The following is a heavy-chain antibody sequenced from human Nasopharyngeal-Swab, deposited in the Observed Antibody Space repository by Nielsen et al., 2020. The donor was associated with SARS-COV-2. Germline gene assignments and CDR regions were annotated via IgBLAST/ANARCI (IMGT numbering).Heavy chain of an antibody. J-gene: IGHJ6*02. Sequence: GESLKISCAASGFTFSGSAMHWVRQASGKGLEWVGRIRSKANSYATAYAASVKGRFTISRDDSKNTAYLQMNSLKTEDTAVYYCTRLSIYGSGPHYYYYGMDVWGQGTTVTVSS. CDR2: IRSKANSYAT. D-gene: IGHD3-10*01. CDR1: GFTFSGSA. V-gene: IGHV3-73*01. CDR3: TRLSIYGSGPHYYYYGMDV.